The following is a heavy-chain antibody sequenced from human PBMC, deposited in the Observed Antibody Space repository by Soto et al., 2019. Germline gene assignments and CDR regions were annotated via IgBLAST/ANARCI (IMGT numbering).Heavy chain of an antibody. CDR3: AKRYSGSHHPPLDY. J-gene: IGHJ4*02. CDR2: ISYGGSNK. V-gene: IGHV3-30*18. D-gene: IGHD1-26*01. CDR1: GFTFSSYG. Sequence: PGGSLRLSCAASGFTFSSYGMHWVRQAPGKGLECVAVISYGGSNKYYADSVKGRFTISRDNSKNTLYLQMNSLRAEDTAVYYCAKRYSGSHHPPLDYWGQGTLVTVSS.